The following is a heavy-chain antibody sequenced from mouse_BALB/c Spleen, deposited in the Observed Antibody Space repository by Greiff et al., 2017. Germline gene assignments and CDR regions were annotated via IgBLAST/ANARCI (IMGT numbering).Heavy chain of an antibody. CDR2: ISYDGSN. V-gene: IGHV3-6*02. J-gene: IGHJ2*01. CDR3: ARGDSSGSDY. Sequence: EVKLMESGPGLVKPSQSLSLTCSVTGYSITSGYYWNWIRQFPGNKLEWMGYISYDGSNNYNPSLKNRISITRDTSKNQFFLKLNSVTTEDTATYYCARGDSSGSDYWGQGTTLTVSS. D-gene: IGHD3-2*01. CDR1: GYSITSGYY.